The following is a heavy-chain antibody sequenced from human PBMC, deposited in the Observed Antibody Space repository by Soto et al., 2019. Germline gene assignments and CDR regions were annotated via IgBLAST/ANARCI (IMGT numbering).Heavy chain of an antibody. J-gene: IGHJ2*01. V-gene: IGHV1-8*01. CDR3: SRVPHKGLYWYFDL. Sequence: ASVKVSCKASGYTFTNHDINWVRQATGQGLEWMGWMNPNSGNTGYAQKFQGRVTMTRNTSISTAYMELRSLRFEDAAVYYCSRVPHKGLYWYFDLWGRGTLVTVS. CDR1: GYTFTNHD. CDR2: MNPNSGNT.